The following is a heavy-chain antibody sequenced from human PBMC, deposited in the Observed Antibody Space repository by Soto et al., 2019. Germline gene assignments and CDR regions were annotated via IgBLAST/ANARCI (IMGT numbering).Heavy chain of an antibody. Sequence: PSETLSLTCTVSGGSISSGGYYWSWIRQHPGKGLEWIGYIYYSGSTYYNPSLKSRVTISVDTSKNQFSLKLSSVTAADTAVYYCAREGHVENLGSNWFDHWGQGTLVTVSS. CDR2: IYYSGST. CDR1: GGSISSGGYY. J-gene: IGHJ5*02. V-gene: IGHV4-31*03. CDR3: AREGHVENLGSNWFDH.